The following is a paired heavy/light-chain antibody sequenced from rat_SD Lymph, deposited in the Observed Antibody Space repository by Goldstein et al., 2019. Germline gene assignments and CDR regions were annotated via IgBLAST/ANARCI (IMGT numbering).Light chain of an antibody. CDR1: EDIYSN. J-gene: IGKJ4*01. CDR3: QQYNNYPFT. Sequence: DIQMTQSPASLSASLGETVTIECRASEDIYSNLAWYQQKPGNSPQLLIYDANSLADGVPSRFSGSGSGTQYSLKINSLQSEDVASYFCQQYNNYPFTFGSGTKLEIK. CDR2: DAN. V-gene: IGKV12S34*01.
Heavy chain of an antibody. V-gene: IGHV1-32*01. CDR2: IGPGSGDT. J-gene: IGHJ2*01. CDR3: ARGAGY. CDR1: GYTFTSYY. Sequence: QVQLQQSGAELVKPGSSVKMSCKASGYTFTSYYIYWIKQRPGQGLEWIGRIGPGSGDTNYNEKFKGKATFTVDKSSSTAYMQLSSLTPEDTAVYYCARGAGYWGQGVMVTVSS.